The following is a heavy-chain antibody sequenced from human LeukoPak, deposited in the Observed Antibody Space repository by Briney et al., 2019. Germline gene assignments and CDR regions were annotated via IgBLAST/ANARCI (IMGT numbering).Heavy chain of an antibody. J-gene: IGHJ4*02. D-gene: IGHD6-13*01. CDR2: ISGSGGST. Sequence: GGSLRLSCAASGFTFSSYGMHWVRQAPGKGLEWVSAISGSGGSTYYADSVKGRFTISRDNSKNTLYLQMNSLRAEDTAVYYCAKSRQLSNFDYWGQGTLVTVSS. V-gene: IGHV3-23*01. CDR3: AKSRQLSNFDY. CDR1: GFTFSSYG.